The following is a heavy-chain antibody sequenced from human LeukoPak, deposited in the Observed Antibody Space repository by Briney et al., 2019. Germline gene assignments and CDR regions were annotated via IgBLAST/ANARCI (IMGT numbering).Heavy chain of an antibody. CDR2: ISYDGSNK. J-gene: IGHJ4*02. Sequence: PGGSLRLSCAASGFTFSSYGMHWVRQAPGKGLEWVAVISYDGSNKYYADSVKGRITISRDNSKNTLYLQMNSLRAEDTAVYYCAKDRATVVLFDYWGQGALVTVSS. CDR1: GFTFSSYG. V-gene: IGHV3-30*18. D-gene: IGHD4-23*01. CDR3: AKDRATVVLFDY.